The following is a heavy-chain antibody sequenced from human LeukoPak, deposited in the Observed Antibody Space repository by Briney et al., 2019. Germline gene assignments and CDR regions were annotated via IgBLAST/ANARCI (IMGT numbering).Heavy chain of an antibody. V-gene: IGHV4-39*07. D-gene: IGHD6-13*01. Sequence: SETLSLTCTVSGGSISSSSYYWGWIRQPPGKGLEWIGSIYYSGSTYYNPSLKSRVTISVDTSKNQFSLKLSSVTAADTAVYYCARDDSSSWYPGVDPRGQGTLVTVSS. CDR2: IYYSGST. J-gene: IGHJ5*02. CDR3: ARDDSSSWYPGVDP. CDR1: GGSISSSSYY.